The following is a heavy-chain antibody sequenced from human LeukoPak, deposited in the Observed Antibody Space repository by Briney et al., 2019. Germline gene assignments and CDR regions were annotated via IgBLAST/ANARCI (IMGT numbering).Heavy chain of an antibody. Sequence: PGRSLRLSCAASGFTFSSYAMHWVRQAPGKGLEWVAVISYDGSNKYYADSVKGRFTISRDNSKNTLYLQMNSLRAEDTAVYYCARGIAAAGTLADWGQGTLVTVSS. CDR1: GFTFSSYA. CDR2: ISYDGSNK. CDR3: ARGIAAAGTLAD. V-gene: IGHV3-30-3*01. D-gene: IGHD6-13*01. J-gene: IGHJ4*02.